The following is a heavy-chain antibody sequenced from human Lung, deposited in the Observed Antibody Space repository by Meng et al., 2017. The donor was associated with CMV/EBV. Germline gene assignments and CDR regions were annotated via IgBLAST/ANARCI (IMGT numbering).Heavy chain of an antibody. CDR2: IRYDGSNK. CDR3: AKAVYGSSSEGY. J-gene: IGHJ4*02. D-gene: IGHD6-13*01. Sequence: SXAASGFTFSSYGMHWVRQAPGKGLEWVAFIRYDGSNKYYADSVKGRFTISRDNSKNTLYLQMNSLRAEDTAVYYCAKAVYGSSSEGYWGQGTXVTVSS. V-gene: IGHV3-30*02. CDR1: GFTFSSYG.